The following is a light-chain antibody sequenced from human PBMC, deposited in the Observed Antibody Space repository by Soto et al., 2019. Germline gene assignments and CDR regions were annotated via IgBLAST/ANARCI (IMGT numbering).Light chain of an antibody. CDR2: ATS. CDR1: QSLGSN. V-gene: IGKV3-15*01. Sequence: EIVMTQSPATLSVSPGERAALSCRASQSLGSNLAWYHQKPGQAPRLLLYATSSRATSVPDRFSGDGSGTEFTLTISSLQYEDFEVYYCQKYNEWPWTFGPGTKVEIK. J-gene: IGKJ1*01. CDR3: QKYNEWPWT.